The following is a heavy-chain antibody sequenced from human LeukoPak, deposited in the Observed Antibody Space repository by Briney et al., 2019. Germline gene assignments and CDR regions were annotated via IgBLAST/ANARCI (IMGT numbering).Heavy chain of an antibody. D-gene: IGHD6-19*01. CDR1: GLTISSSG. J-gene: IGHJ4*02. V-gene: IGHV3-23*01. Sequence: GGSLRLSRAASGLTISSSGMSWVRQAPGKGLEWVSGISGSGGSTYYAVSVKGRFTISRDNSKNTLYLQMNSLRAEDTAVYYCAKDLDQLWLWDYWGQGTLVTVSS. CDR3: AKDLDQLWLWDY. CDR2: ISGSGGST.